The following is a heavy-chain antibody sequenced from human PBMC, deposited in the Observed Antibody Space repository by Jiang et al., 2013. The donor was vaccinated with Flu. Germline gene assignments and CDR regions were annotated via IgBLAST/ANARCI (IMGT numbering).Heavy chain of an antibody. CDR2: ISSSSSYI. V-gene: IGHV3-21*01. Sequence: VQLVESGGGLVKPGGSLRLSCAASGFTFSSYSMNWVRQAPGKGLEWVSSISSSSSYIYYADSVKGRFTISRDNAKNSLYLQMNSLRAEDTAVYYCARVPLYCSSTSCHYYYGMDVWGQGTTVTVSS. CDR1: GFTFSSYS. D-gene: IGHD2-2*01. CDR3: ARVPLYCSSTSCHYYYGMDV. J-gene: IGHJ6*02.